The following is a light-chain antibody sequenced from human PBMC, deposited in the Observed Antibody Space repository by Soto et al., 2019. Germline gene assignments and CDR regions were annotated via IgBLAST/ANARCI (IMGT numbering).Light chain of an antibody. J-gene: IGKJ1*01. CDR1: QRLSGS. CDR3: QQYNSYSRT. Sequence: DIQMTQSPSTLSASVGDRVTITCRASQRLSGSLAWYQQKPGKAPKLLIYDASNLQRGIPSRFSGSGSGTEFTLTISSLQPDDFATYYCQQYNSYSRTFGQGTTVEIK. CDR2: DAS. V-gene: IGKV1-5*01.